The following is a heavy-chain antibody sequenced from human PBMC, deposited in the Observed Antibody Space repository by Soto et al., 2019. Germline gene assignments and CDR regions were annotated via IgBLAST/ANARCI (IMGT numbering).Heavy chain of an antibody. CDR1: GDSVSSNSAA. V-gene: IGHV6-1*01. J-gene: IGHJ6*02. Sequence: SQTRSLTCAISGDSVSSNSAAWNWIRQSPSRGLAWLGRTYYRSKWYNDYAVSVKSRITINPDTSKNQFSLQLNSVTPEDTAVYYCARALGITGTSYYYYYGMDVWGQGTTVTVSS. D-gene: IGHD1-20*01. CDR3: ARALGITGTSYYYYYGMDV. CDR2: TYYRSKWYN.